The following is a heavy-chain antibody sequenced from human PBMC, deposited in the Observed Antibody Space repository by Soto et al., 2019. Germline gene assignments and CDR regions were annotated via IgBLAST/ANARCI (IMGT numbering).Heavy chain of an antibody. D-gene: IGHD3-10*01. CDR3: ARGGDNSPWYYSL. CDR1: GGSINNNY. J-gene: IGHJ4*02. CDR2: IFSNGRT. Sequence: SETLSLTCTVSGGSINNNYWSWIRQPPGRGLEWIGYIFSNGRTNYNPSLESRVTISVDTSKNQLSLKLRSVTAADTAVYYCARGGDNSPWYYSLWGQGTLVTVSS. V-gene: IGHV4-59*01.